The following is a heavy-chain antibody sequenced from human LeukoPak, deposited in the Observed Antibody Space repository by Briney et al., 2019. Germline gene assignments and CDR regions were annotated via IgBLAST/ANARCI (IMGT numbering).Heavy chain of an antibody. CDR2: MNPNSDNT. Sequence: ASVKVSCKASGYTFTSYDINRVRQATGQGLEWMGWMNPNSDNTGYAQKLQGRVTMTRNTSISTAYMELSSLRSEDTAVYYCIPMVTPPTYDYWGQGTLVTVSS. J-gene: IGHJ4*02. CDR1: GYTFTSYD. CDR3: IPMVTPPTYDY. V-gene: IGHV1-8*01. D-gene: IGHD5-18*01.